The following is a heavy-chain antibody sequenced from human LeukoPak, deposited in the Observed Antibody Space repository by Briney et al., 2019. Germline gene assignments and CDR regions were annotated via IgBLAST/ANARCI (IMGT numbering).Heavy chain of an antibody. CDR3: ARQSFYDYVWGSRNWFDP. J-gene: IGHJ5*02. V-gene: IGHV4-30-2*01. Sequence: SETLSLTCAVSGGSISSGGYSWSWIRQPPGKGLEWIGYIYHSGSTYYNPSLKSRVTMSVDTSKNQFSLKLSSVTAADTAVYYCARQSFYDYVWGSRNWFDPWGQGTLVTVSS. D-gene: IGHD3-16*01. CDR1: GGSISSGGYS. CDR2: IYHSGST.